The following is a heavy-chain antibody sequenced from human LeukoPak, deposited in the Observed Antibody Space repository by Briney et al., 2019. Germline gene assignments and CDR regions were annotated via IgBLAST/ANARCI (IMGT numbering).Heavy chain of an antibody. J-gene: IGHJ4*02. CDR1: GFTFSSYA. V-gene: IGHV3-7*01. CDR3: AREYYDFWSGREYYFDY. Sequence: GGSLRLSCAASGFTFSSYAMHWVRQAPGNGQEWVANLKQDGSEKYYVDSVKGRFTISRDNAKNSLYLQMNSLRAEDTAVYYCAREYYDFWSGREYYFDYWGQGTLVTVSS. CDR2: LKQDGSEK. D-gene: IGHD3-3*01.